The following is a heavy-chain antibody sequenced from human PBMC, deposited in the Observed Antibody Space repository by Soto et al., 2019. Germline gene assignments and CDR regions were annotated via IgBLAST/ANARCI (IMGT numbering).Heavy chain of an antibody. J-gene: IGHJ5*02. V-gene: IGHV4-59*01. CDR3: ASSGIVGREVNTWFDP. CDR1: GGSISSSH. D-gene: IGHD3-22*01. CDR2: IHYRGST. Sequence: QMQLQESGPGLVKPSETLSLTCTVSGGSISSSHWSWIRQPLGKALEWIGYIHYRGSTNYNPSLKSQLTISVDTSKNQIFLKLNSVTAADTAVYYCASSGIVGREVNTWFDPWGQGTLVTVSS.